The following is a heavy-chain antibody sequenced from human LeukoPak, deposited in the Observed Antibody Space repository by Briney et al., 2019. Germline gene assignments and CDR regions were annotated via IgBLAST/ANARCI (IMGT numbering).Heavy chain of an antibody. V-gene: IGHV3-21*01. CDR3: ARDSDYGGIFQH. CDR1: GFTFSSYH. J-gene: IGHJ1*01. CDR2: ISTSSSSSSYI. D-gene: IGHD4-23*01. Sequence: GGSLRLSCVVSGFTFSSYHMNWVRQAPGKGLEWVSSISTSSSSSSYIYYADSVKGRFTISRDNAKNSLYLQMNSLRAEDTAVYYCARDSDYGGIFQHWGQGTLVTVSS.